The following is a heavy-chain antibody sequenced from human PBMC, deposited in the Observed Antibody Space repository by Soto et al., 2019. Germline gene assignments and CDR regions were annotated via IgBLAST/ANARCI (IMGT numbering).Heavy chain of an antibody. V-gene: IGHV2-5*02. CDR1: GFSLSTTGVA. Sequence: QITLKESGPPLVKPTQTLTLTCTFSGFSLSTTGVAVGWIRQPPRKALEWLALIYWDDDNRYSPSLKNRLTVTKDTSNTQVVLTMTNMGPLDTATYYCAHSFSGIYGYYFDSWGPGTLVTVSS. CDR2: IYWDDDN. D-gene: IGHD1-26*01. CDR3: AHSFSGIYGYYFDS. J-gene: IGHJ4*02.